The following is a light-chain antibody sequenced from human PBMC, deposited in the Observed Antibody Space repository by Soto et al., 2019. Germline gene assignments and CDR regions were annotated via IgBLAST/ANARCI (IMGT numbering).Light chain of an antibody. J-gene: IGLJ2*01. Sequence: QSALTQPASVSGSPGQSITISCTGTSSDVGGYNYVSWYQQHPGKAPKLMIYDVSNRPSGVSNRFSGSKSVNTASLTISGLQAEDEADYYCSSYTSSSTGAVVFGGGTKLTVL. V-gene: IGLV2-14*01. CDR2: DVS. CDR3: SSYTSSSTGAVV. CDR1: SSDVGGYNY.